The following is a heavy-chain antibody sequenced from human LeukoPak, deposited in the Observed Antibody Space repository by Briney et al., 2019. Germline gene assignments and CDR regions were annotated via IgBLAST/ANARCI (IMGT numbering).Heavy chain of an antibody. D-gene: IGHD1-26*01. V-gene: IGHV3-49*03. Sequence: GGSLRLSCTASGFTFGDYAMSWFRQAPGKGLEWVSFIRSKTYGGTTEYAASVKGRFTISRDDSKSIAYLQMNSLKSVDTAVYYCTRYRRVGATPYDYWGQGTLVTVSS. J-gene: IGHJ4*02. CDR3: TRYRRVGATPYDY. CDR2: IRSKTYGGTT. CDR1: GFTFGDYA.